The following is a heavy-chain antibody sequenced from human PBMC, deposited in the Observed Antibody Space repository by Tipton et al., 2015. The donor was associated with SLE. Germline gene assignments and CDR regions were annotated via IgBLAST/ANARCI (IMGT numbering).Heavy chain of an antibody. V-gene: IGHV4-59*08. D-gene: IGHD1-26*01. CDR2: IYYTGDT. Sequence: TLSLTCAVFGGSFSGYSWSWIRQPPGQGLEWIGYIYYTGDTNYNPSLRSRVTMSVDTSKNHFSLRLSSVTAADTAVYYCARGGGSYYDYWGQGTLVTVSS. J-gene: IGHJ4*02. CDR3: ARGGGSYYDY. CDR1: GGSFSGYS.